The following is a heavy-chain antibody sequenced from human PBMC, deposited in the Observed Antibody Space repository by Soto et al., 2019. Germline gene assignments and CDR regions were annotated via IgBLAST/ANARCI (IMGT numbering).Heavy chain of an antibody. CDR1: GFTFDDYA. CDR2: ISWNSGSI. D-gene: IGHD1-1*01. V-gene: IGHV3-9*01. CDR3: AKDAQLRLYDMDV. J-gene: IGHJ6*02. Sequence: EVQLVESGGGLVQPGRSLRLSCAASGFTFDDYAMHWVRQAPGKGLEWVSGISWNSGSIGYADSVKGRFTISRDNAQNSLYLQMNSLRAEDTALYYCAKDAQLRLYDMDVWGQGTTVTVSS.